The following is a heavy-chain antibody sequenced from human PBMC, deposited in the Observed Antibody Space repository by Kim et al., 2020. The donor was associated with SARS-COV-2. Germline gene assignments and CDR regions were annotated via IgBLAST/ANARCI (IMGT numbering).Heavy chain of an antibody. CDR1: GFTFSSYA. J-gene: IGHJ6*02. D-gene: IGHD3-22*01. CDR3: ARPGHYDSSGYYQPSYYYYGMDV. V-gene: IGHV3-23*01. CDR2: ISGSGGST. Sequence: GGSLRLSCAASGFTFSSYAMSWVRQAPGKGLEWVSAISGSGGSTYYADSVKGRFIISRDNSKNTLYLQMNSLRAEDTAVYYCARPGHYDSSGYYQPSYYYYGMDVWGQGTTVTVSS.